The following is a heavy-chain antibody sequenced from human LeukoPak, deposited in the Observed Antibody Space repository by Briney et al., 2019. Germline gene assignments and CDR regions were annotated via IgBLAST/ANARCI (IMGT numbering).Heavy chain of an antibody. Sequence: HPGGSLRLSCAASGLIVSRNYMTWVRQAPGKGLEWVSVIFSGGNTHYLDSVKGRFTISRDNSKNTVYLQMNSLRIEDTAVYYCARALPNYDILSGYCDCWGQGTLVTVSS. CDR3: ARALPNYDILSGYCDC. D-gene: IGHD3-9*01. J-gene: IGHJ4*02. CDR1: GLIVSRNY. V-gene: IGHV3-53*01. CDR2: IFSGGNT.